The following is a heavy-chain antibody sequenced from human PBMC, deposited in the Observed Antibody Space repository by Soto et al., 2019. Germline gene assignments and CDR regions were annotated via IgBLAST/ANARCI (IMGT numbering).Heavy chain of an antibody. Sequence: QVQLVQSGAEVKKPGASVKVSCKASGYTFTNYIITLVRQAPGQGREWMGWIIRYNGNTNYAQNFQGRVTMTADTSPSTAYMDLRSLRSDDTAVYYCARLPAYSSPFDAVDIWGQGTMVTVSS. CDR1: GYTFTNYI. D-gene: IGHD6-6*01. CDR2: IIRYNGNT. J-gene: IGHJ3*02. V-gene: IGHV1-18*01. CDR3: ARLPAYSSPFDAVDI.